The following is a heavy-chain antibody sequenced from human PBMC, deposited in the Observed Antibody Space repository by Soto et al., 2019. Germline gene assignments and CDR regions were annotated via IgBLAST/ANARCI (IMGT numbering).Heavy chain of an antibody. CDR1: GYTFTSYG. D-gene: IGHD6-19*01. CDR3: ARDLIAVAVNGNWFDP. Sequence: ASVKVSCKASGYTFTSYGISWVRQAPGQGLEWIGWISAYNGNTNYAQKLQGRVTITTDTSTSTAYMELRSLRSDDTAVYYCARDLIAVAVNGNWFDPWGQGTLVTVSS. J-gene: IGHJ5*02. CDR2: ISAYNGNT. V-gene: IGHV1-18*01.